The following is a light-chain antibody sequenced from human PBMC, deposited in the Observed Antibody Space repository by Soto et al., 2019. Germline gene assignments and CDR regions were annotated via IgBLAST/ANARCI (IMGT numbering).Light chain of an antibody. CDR3: QQRSTWPLT. V-gene: IGKV3-11*01. Sequence: EVVLTQSPGTLSLSPGERGTLSCRASQSVSTYLAWYQQKPGQAPRFLIYDASNRATGIPARFSGSGSGTDFTLTISSLEPEDFAIYYCQQRSTWPLTFGGGTKVEIK. CDR2: DAS. J-gene: IGKJ4*01. CDR1: QSVSTY.